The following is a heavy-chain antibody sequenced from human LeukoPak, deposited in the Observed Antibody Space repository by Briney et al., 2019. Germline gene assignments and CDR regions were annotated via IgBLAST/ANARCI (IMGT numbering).Heavy chain of an antibody. CDR2: MGVSGDNV. CDR1: GFTFSAYG. D-gene: IGHD4-17*01. CDR3: AKDPNGDYVGAFDT. V-gene: IGHV3-23*01. Sequence: PGGSLRLSCAASGFTFSAYGVTWVRQAPGKGLEWVSSMGVSGDNVHYADSVKGRFAISRDNSKNTLYLQMNSLRAEDAAVHYCAKDPNGDYVGAFDTWGQGTMLIVSS. J-gene: IGHJ3*02.